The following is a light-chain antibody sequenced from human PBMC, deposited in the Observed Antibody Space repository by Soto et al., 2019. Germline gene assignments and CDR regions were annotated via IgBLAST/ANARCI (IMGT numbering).Light chain of an antibody. CDR3: QKYNSAPLT. V-gene: IGKV1-27*01. CDR2: AAS. CDR1: QDNSNY. J-gene: IGKJ5*01. Sequence: IQMAQSPSALFASIGDRVTITCRASQDNSNYLAWYQQKPGKIPKLLIYAASTLQSGVPSRFSGSGSGTDFTLTISSLQPEDVATYYCQKYNSAPLTFGQGTRLEI.